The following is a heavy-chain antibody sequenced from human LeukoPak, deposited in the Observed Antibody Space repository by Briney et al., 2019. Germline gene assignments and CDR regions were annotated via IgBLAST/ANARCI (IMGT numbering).Heavy chain of an antibody. J-gene: IGHJ4*02. V-gene: IGHV3-23*01. Sequence: ASVKVSCKASGYTFTSYGISWVRQAPGKGLEWVSAISARGGSPYYADSVKGRFTISRDNSKNTLYLQMNSLRAEDTAVYYCAKDDGYVWGQGTLVTVSS. D-gene: IGHD5-18*01. CDR1: GYTFTSYG. CDR2: ISARGGSP. CDR3: AKDDGYV.